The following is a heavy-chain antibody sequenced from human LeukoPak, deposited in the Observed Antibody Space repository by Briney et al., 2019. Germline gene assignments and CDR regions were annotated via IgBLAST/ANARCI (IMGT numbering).Heavy chain of an antibody. CDR2: IKQDRSEK. D-gene: IGHD3-22*01. V-gene: IGHV3-7*01. CDR1: GFTFSNYW. Sequence: GGSLRLSCAASGFTFSNYWMSWVRQAPGKGLEWVANIKQDRSEKYYVDSVKGRFTISRDNAKNSLYLQMNSLRAEDTAVYYCARGPYYYDSSGYYYDYWGQGTLVTVSS. CDR3: ARGPYYYDSSGYYYDY. J-gene: IGHJ4*02.